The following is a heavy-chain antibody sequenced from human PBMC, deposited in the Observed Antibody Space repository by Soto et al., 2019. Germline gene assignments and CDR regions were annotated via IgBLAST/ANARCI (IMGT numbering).Heavy chain of an antibody. CDR3: ARSVGSGSHYNPYTWFAP. V-gene: IGHV1-18*01. CDR1: GYTFTNYG. J-gene: IGHJ5*02. Sequence: QVQLVQSGGEVKKPGASVKVSCKASGYTFTNYGISWVRQAPGQGLEWMGWINVYNGNTKYAQKVQGRVTMTTDTSTSTAYMELRSLRSDDTAVYSCARSVGSGSHYNPYTWFAPWGQGTLATVS. CDR2: INVYNGNT. D-gene: IGHD3-10*01.